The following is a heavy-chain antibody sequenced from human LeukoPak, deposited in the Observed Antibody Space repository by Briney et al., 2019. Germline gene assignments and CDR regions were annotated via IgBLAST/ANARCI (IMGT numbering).Heavy chain of an antibody. CDR3: ARGIEDTAMVKMAFDI. D-gene: IGHD5-18*01. Sequence: SVKVSCKASGGTFSSYAISWVRQAPGQGLEWMGGIIPIFGTANYAQKFQGRVTITTDESTSTAYMELSSLRSEDTAVYYCARGIEDTAMVKMAFDIWGQGTMVTVSS. CDR1: GGTFSSYA. CDR2: IIPIFGTA. V-gene: IGHV1-69*05. J-gene: IGHJ3*02.